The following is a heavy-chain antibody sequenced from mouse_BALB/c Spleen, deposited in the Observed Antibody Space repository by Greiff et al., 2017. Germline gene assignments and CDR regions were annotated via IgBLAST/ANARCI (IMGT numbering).Heavy chain of an antibody. J-gene: IGHJ3*01. Sequence: EVMLVESGGGLVQPGGSRKLSCAASGFTFSSFGMHWVRQAPEKGLEWVAYISSGSSTIYYADTVKGRFTISRDNPKNTLFLQMTSLRSEDTAMYYCARDYGSSYWCAYWGQGTLVTVSA. CDR1: GFTFSSFG. D-gene: IGHD1-1*01. CDR3: ARDYGSSYWCAY. V-gene: IGHV5-17*02. CDR2: ISSGSSTI.